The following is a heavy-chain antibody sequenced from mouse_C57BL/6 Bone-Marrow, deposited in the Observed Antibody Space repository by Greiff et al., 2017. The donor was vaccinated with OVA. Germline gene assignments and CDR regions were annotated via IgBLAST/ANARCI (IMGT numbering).Heavy chain of an antibody. V-gene: IGHV1-20*01. J-gene: IGHJ3*01. CDR2: INPYNGDT. CDR3: ASSYDYDLFAY. Sequence: EVQLQQSGPELVKPGDSVKISCKASGYSFTGYFMNWVMQSHGKSLEWIGRINPYNGDTFYNQKFKGKATLTVDKSSSTAHMELRSLTSEDSAVYYCASSYDYDLFAYWGQGTLVTVPA. D-gene: IGHD2-4*01. CDR1: GYSFTGYF.